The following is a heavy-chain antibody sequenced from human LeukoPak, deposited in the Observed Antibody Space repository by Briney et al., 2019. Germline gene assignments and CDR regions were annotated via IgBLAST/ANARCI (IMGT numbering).Heavy chain of an antibody. CDR1: GGSISSSNW. D-gene: IGHD3-9*01. V-gene: IGHV4-4*02. J-gene: IGHJ4*02. CDR2: IYHGGNT. CDR3: AKSTGTDWYYFDY. Sequence: SETLSLTCAVSGGSISSSNWWSWVRQPPGKGLEWIGGIYHGGNTNYNPSLETRVTISVDKSKNQFSLRLSSVTAADTAVYYCAKSTGTDWYYFDYWGQGTLVAVAS.